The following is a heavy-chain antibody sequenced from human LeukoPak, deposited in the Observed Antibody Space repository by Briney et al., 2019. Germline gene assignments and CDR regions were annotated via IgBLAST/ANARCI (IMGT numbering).Heavy chain of an antibody. CDR1: GGSFSGYY. J-gene: IGHJ3*02. V-gene: IGHV4-34*01. CDR2: INHSGST. D-gene: IGHD2-2*02. CDR3: ARAVVCSSTSCYTDAFDI. Sequence: SETLSLTCAVYGGSFSGYYWSWIRQPPGKGLEWIGEINHSGSTNYNPSLKSRVTISVDTSKNQFSLKLSSVTAADTAVYYCARAVVCSSTSCYTDAFDIWGQGTMVTVSS.